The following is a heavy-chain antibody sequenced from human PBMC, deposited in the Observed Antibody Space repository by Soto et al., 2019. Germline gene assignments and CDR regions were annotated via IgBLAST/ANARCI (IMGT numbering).Heavy chain of an antibody. J-gene: IGHJ5*02. D-gene: IGHD6-13*01. CDR2: IFYAGNT. CDR1: GGSISSSRSY. Sequence: QLQLQESDPGLVKPSETLSLTCNVSGGSISSSRSYWAWFRQPPGKELEWIANIFYAGNTYYNPSLKSRVTVSVDTSKNQFSLKLDSVTAADTAVYYCARQAAAPGIDLWFDPWGQGTLVTVSS. V-gene: IGHV4-39*01. CDR3: ARQAAAPGIDLWFDP.